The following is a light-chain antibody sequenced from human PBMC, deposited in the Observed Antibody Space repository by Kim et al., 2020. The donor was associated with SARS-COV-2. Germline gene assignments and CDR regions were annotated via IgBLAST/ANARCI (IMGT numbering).Light chain of an antibody. CDR2: GAS. V-gene: IGKV3-15*01. J-gene: IGKJ1*01. CDR1: QSVSK. Sequence: LSVAPGERATLSCRASQSVSKLAWYQQRPGQAPRLLIYGASTRATGIPARFSGSGSGTEFTLTISSLQSEDFAVYYCQQYNIWRTFGQGTKVDIK. CDR3: QQYNIWRT.